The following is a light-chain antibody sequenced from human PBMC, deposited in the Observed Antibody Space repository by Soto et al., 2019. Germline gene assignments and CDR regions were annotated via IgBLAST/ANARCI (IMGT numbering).Light chain of an antibody. V-gene: IGLV2-8*01. J-gene: IGLJ2*01. Sequence: QSALTRPPSASGSPGQSVTISCTGTSSDVGGYNYDSWYQQHPGKAPKLMIYEVSKRPSGVPDRFSGSKSGNTASLTVSGLQAEDEADYYCSSYAGSNNVVFGGGTKLTVL. CDR3: SSYAGSNNVV. CDR2: EVS. CDR1: SSDVGGYNY.